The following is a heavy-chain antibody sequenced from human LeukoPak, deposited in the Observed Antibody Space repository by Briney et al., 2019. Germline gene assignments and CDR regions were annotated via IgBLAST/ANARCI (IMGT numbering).Heavy chain of an antibody. V-gene: IGHV3-23*01. CDR3: AKLPSRLVPFDY. CDR1: GFTFSSYS. J-gene: IGHJ4*02. CDR2: ISGSGGST. D-gene: IGHD6-19*01. Sequence: PGGSLRLSCAASGFTFSSYSMNWVRQAPGKELEWVSAISGSGGSTYYADPVKGRFTISRDNSKNTLYLQMNSLRAEDTAVYYCAKLPSRLVPFDYWGQGTLVTVPS.